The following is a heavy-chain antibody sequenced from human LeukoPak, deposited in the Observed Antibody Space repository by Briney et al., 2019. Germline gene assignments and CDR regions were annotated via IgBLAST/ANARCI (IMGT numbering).Heavy chain of an antibody. V-gene: IGHV3-21*01. CDR2: ISSSSSYI. Sequence: GGSLRLSCAASGFTFSSYSMNWVRQAPGKGLEWVSSISSSSSYIYYADSVKGRFTISRDNAKNSLYLQINSLGAEEAALYYWARRPIVVVPADPYYYYYYMDVWGKGTTVTISS. J-gene: IGHJ6*03. D-gene: IGHD2-2*01. CDR3: ARRPIVVVPADPYYYYYYMDV. CDR1: GFTFSSYS.